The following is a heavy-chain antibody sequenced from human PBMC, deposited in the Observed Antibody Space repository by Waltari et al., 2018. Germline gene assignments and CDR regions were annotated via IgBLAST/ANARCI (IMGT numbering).Heavy chain of an antibody. CDR1: GFTFSSYW. J-gene: IGHJ3*02. Sequence: EVQLVESGGGLVQSGGSLRLSCAASGFTFSSYWMSWVRQAPGKGLEWVANIKQDGSEKYYVDSVKGRFTISRDNAKNSLYLQMNSLRAEDTAVYYCAREGPPTYYYDSSGYSDAFDIWGQGTMVTVSS. CDR3: AREGPPTYYYDSSGYSDAFDI. D-gene: IGHD3-22*01. CDR2: IKQDGSEK. V-gene: IGHV3-7*01.